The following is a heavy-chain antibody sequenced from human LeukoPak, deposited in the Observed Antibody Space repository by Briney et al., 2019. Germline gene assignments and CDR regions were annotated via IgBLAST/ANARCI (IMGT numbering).Heavy chain of an antibody. CDR1: GGTFSSYA. CDR3: AGQQRSFYSSSSP. V-gene: IGHV1-69*01. Sequence: SVKVSCNASGGTFSSYAISWVRQAPGQGLEWMGGIIPIFGTANYAQKFQGRVTITADASTSTAYMELSSLRSEDTAVYYCAGQQRSFYSSSSPWGQGTLVTVSS. CDR2: IIPIFGTA. J-gene: IGHJ5*02. D-gene: IGHD6-6*01.